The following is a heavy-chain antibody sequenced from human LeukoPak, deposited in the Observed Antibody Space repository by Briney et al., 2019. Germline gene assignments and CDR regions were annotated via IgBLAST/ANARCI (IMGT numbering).Heavy chain of an antibody. CDR2: SSSSSYI. CDR1: GFTFSSYS. D-gene: IGHD6-19*01. J-gene: IGHJ3*02. V-gene: IGHV3-21*01. CDR3: ARETPQWLARGAFDI. Sequence: GGSLRLSCAASGFTFSSYSMNWVRQAPGKGLEWVSSSSSSSYIYYADSVKGRFTISRDNAKNSLYLQMNSLRAEDTAVYYCARETPQWLARGAFDIWGQGTMVTVSS.